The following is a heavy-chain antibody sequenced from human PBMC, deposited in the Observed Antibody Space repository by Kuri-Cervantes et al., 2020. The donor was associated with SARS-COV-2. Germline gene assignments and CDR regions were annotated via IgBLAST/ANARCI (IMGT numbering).Heavy chain of an antibody. CDR1: GFIFSDYY. CDR3: AGSRKYYDILTGYYIPVYYYYMDV. CDR2: INHSGST. J-gene: IGHJ6*03. D-gene: IGHD3-9*01. V-gene: IGHV4-34*08. Sequence: ESLKISCTASGFIFSDYYMTWIRQAPGKGLEWVGEINHSGSTNYNPSLKSRVTISVDTSKNQFSLKLSSVTAADTAVYYCAGSRKYYDILTGYYIPVYYYYMDVWGKGTTVTVSS.